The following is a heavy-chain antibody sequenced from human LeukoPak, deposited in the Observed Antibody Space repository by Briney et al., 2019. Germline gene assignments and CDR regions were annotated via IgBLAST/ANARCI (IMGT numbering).Heavy chain of an antibody. Sequence: SETLSLTCAVYGGPFSDYYWSWIRQPPGKGLEWIGEINHSGSTDCSPSLKSRVTISVDTSKNQFSPKLSSVTAADTAVYYCARGGGSSWYVDYWGQGTLVTVSS. CDR1: GGPFSDYY. V-gene: IGHV4-34*01. J-gene: IGHJ4*02. CDR3: ARGGGSSWYVDY. CDR2: INHSGST. D-gene: IGHD6-13*01.